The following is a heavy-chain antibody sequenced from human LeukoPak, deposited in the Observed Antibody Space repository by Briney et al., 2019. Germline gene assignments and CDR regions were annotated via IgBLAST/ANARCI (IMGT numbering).Heavy chain of an antibody. CDR1: GFTVSSNY. CDR2: IYSGGTI. V-gene: IGHV3-53*01. CDR3: ARDKRVFDY. Sequence: GGSLRLSCAASGFTVSSNYMSWVRQAPGKGLEWVSVIYSGGTIYYADSVKGRFTISRDNAKNSLYLQMNSLRAEDTAVYYCARDKRVFDYWGQGTLVTVSS. J-gene: IGHJ4*02. D-gene: IGHD6-13*01.